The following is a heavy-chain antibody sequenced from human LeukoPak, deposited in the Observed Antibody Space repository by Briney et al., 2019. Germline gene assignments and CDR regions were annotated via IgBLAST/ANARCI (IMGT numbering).Heavy chain of an antibody. CDR2: LNPDGCQT. CDR3: ARDLGYGALDP. V-gene: IGHV3-7*01. J-gene: IGHJ5*02. Sequence: GGSLRLSCAASGFTFTTYWMNWVRQAPGKGLEWVALLNPDGCQTIYVDSVKGRLTISRENAENSLYLQMNTLRAEDTAVYYCARDLGYGALDPWGQGTLVTVSS. CDR1: GFTFTTYW. D-gene: IGHD4-17*01.